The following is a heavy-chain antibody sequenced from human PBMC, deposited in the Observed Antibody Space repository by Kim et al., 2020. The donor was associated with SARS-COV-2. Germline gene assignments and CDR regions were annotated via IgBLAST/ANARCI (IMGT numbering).Heavy chain of an antibody. V-gene: IGHV4-39*01. CDR1: GGSISSSSYY. J-gene: IGHJ6*02. CDR3: ARRLWAAAGLFYYYGMDV. D-gene: IGHD6-13*01. CDR2: IYYSGST. Sequence: SETLSITCTVSGGSISSSSYYWGWIRQPPGKGLEWIGSIYYSGSTYYNPSLKSRVTISVDTSKNQFSLKLSSVTAADTDVYYCARRLWAAAGLFYYYGMDVWGQGTTVTVSS.